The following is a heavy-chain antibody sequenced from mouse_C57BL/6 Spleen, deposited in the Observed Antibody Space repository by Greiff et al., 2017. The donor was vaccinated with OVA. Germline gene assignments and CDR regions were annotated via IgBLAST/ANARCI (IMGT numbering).Heavy chain of an antibody. Sequence: QVQLKESGAELVRPGASVTLSCKASGYTFTDYEMHWVKQTPVHGLEWIGAIDPETGGTAYNQKFKGKAILTADKCSSTAYMELRSLTSEDSAVYYCTRGDDEGYYAMDYWGQGTSVTVSS. J-gene: IGHJ4*01. CDR1: GYTFTDYE. V-gene: IGHV1-15*01. D-gene: IGHD2-3*01. CDR3: TRGDDEGYYAMDY. CDR2: IDPETGGT.